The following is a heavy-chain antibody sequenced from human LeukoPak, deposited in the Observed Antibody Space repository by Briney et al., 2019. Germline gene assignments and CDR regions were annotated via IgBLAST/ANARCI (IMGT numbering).Heavy chain of an antibody. D-gene: IGHD3-22*01. J-gene: IGHJ4*02. Sequence: PGGSLRLSCAASGFTFSSYWMSWVRQAPGKGLEWVANIKQDGSEKYYVDPVKGRFTISRDNAKNSLYLQMNSLRAEDTAVYYCAREGGGYALDYWGQGTLVTVSS. V-gene: IGHV3-7*01. CDR3: AREGGGYALDY. CDR2: IKQDGSEK. CDR1: GFTFSSYW.